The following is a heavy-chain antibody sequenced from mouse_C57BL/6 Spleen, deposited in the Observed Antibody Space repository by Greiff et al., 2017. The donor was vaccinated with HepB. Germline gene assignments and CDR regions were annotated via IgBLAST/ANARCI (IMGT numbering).Heavy chain of an antibody. V-gene: IGHV1-55*01. Sequence: VKLQQPGAELVKPGASVKMSCKASGYTFTSYWITWVKQRPGQGLEWIGDIYPGSGSTNYNEKFKSKATLTVDTSSSTAYMQLSSLTSEDSAVYYCARGGLRYFDVWGTGTTVTVSS. D-gene: IGHD2-2*01. CDR2: IYPGSGST. J-gene: IGHJ1*03. CDR3: ARGGLRYFDV. CDR1: GYTFTSYW.